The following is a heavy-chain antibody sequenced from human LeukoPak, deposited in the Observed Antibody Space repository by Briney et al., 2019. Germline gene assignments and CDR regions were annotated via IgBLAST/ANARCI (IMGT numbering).Heavy chain of an antibody. CDR3: ARVYGYSYGIFDY. Sequence: GASVKVSCKASGGTFSSYAISWVRQAPGQGLEWMGGIIPISGTANYAQKFQGRVTITTDESTSTAYMELSSLRSEDTAVYYCARVYGYSYGIFDYWGQGTLVTVSS. J-gene: IGHJ4*02. CDR1: GGTFSSYA. CDR2: IIPISGTA. V-gene: IGHV1-69*05. D-gene: IGHD5-18*01.